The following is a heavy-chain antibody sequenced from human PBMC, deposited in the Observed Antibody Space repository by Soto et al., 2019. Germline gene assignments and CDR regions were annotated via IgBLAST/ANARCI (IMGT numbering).Heavy chain of an antibody. Sequence: QVQLQESGPGLVKASQTLSLTCTVSGGTITTGGHFWSWIRQYPGKGLEWIGYIYYSGTTHYNPSLKSRVTLSIDTSKTQFSLNLSSVTAADTAVYYCARVVSGSYLDYWGQGTLVTVSS. V-gene: IGHV4-31*03. CDR2: IYYSGTT. J-gene: IGHJ4*02. D-gene: IGHD1-26*01. CDR1: GGTITTGGHF. CDR3: ARVVSGSYLDY.